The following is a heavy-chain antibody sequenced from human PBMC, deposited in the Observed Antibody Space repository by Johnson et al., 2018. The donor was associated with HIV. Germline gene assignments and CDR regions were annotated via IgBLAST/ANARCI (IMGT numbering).Heavy chain of an antibody. Sequence: VQLVESGGGLVQSGGSLRLSCAASGFSFSNFWMSWVRQAPGKGLEWVANIKQDGSEKYYVDSVKGRFTISRDNAKNSLHLQMNSLRVEDTAVYYCAKDPTDFGADWSFDIWGQGTMVTVSS. J-gene: IGHJ3*02. CDR2: IKQDGSEK. D-gene: IGHD3-10*01. V-gene: IGHV3-7*05. CDR3: AKDPTDFGADWSFDI. CDR1: GFSFSNFW.